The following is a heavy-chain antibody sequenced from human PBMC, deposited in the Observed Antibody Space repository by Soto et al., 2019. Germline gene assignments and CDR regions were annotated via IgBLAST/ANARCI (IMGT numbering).Heavy chain of an antibody. V-gene: IGHV4-34*01. CDR2: INHSGYT. CDR3: ARAVVGPTYYFDP. J-gene: IGHJ4*02. CDR1: VGSFRDSY. Sequence: SETLSLTCTVSVGSFRDSYWTWIRQPPGKGLEWIGEINHSGYTNYNPSLKSRVTISVDASKNQFSLNLSSVTAADTAMYYCARAVVGPTYYFDPWAREPRSPSPQ. D-gene: IGHD2-15*01.